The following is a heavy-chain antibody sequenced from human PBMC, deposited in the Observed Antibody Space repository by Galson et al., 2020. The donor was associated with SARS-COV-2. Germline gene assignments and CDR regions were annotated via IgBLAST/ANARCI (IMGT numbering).Heavy chain of an antibody. D-gene: IGHD1-26*01. CDR1: GESISSGNW. CDR3: ARLFGDSGNYFWFDP. V-gene: IGHV4-4*02. Sequence: SETLSLTCTVSGESISSGNWWSWVRQFPGKGLEWIGETSHRGSTNYNPSLKSRVIILVDTSKNQFSLRLRSVTAADTAVYYCARLFGDSGNYFWFDPWGQGTLVTVSS. CDR2: TSHRGST. J-gene: IGHJ5*02.